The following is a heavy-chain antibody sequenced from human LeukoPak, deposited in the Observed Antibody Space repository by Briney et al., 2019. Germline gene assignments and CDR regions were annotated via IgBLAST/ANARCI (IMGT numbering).Heavy chain of an antibody. Sequence: PSETLSLTCTVSGGSISSGGYYWSWIRQPPGKGLEWIGYIYHSGSAYYNPSLKSRVIISVDTSKNQFSLKLSSVTAADTAVYYCARDDSVGFGELLFSDYYYGMDVWGQGTTVTVSS. V-gene: IGHV4-30-2*01. J-gene: IGHJ6*02. CDR2: IYHSGSA. D-gene: IGHD3-10*01. CDR1: GGSISSGGYY. CDR3: ARDDSVGFGELLFSDYYYGMDV.